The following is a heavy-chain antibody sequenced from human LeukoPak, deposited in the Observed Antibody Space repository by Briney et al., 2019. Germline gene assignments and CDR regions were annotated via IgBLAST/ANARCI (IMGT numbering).Heavy chain of an antibody. CDR1: GFSVSSNY. CDR3: AKDGITMIVVVKPNYFDY. V-gene: IGHV3-23*01. J-gene: IGHJ4*02. D-gene: IGHD3-22*01. CDR2: ISGSGGST. Sequence: GGSLRLSCAASGFSVSSNYMTWVRQAPGKGLEWVSAISGSGGSTYYADSVKGRFTISRDNSKNTLYLQMNSLRAEDTAVYYCAKDGITMIVVVKPNYFDYWGQGTLVTVSS.